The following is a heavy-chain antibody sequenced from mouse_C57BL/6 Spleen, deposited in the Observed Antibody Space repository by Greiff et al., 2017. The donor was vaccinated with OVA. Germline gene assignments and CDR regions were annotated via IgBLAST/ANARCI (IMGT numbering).Heavy chain of an antibody. CDR1: GFTFSSYT. J-gene: IGHJ2*01. Sequence: EVQLQESGGGLVKPGGSLKLSCAASGFTFSSYTMSWVRQTPEKRLEWVATISGGGGNTYYPDSVKGRFTISRDNAKNTLYLQMSSLRSEDTALYYCARRLGRGYFDYWGQGTTLTVSS. D-gene: IGHD4-1*01. CDR3: ARRLGRGYFDY. V-gene: IGHV5-9*04. CDR2: ISGGGGNT.